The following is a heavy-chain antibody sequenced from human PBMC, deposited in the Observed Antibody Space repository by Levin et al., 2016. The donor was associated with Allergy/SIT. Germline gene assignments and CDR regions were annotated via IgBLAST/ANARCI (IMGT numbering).Heavy chain of an antibody. Sequence: WVRQAPGQGLEWMGWINANTGKPTYAQDFTGRFVFSLDTSVTTAYLHITSLKTEDTAFYFCARSSLGFLEGLYFDSWGQGSLVTVSS. CDR2: INANTGKP. CDR3: ARSSLGFLEGLYFDS. J-gene: IGHJ4*02. V-gene: IGHV7-4-1*02. D-gene: IGHD3-3*01.